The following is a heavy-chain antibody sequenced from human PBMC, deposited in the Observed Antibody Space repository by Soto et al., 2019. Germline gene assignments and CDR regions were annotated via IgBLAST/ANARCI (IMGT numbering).Heavy chain of an antibody. D-gene: IGHD3-10*01. J-gene: IGHJ4*02. CDR2: ISPMFGAA. V-gene: IGHV1-69*19. CDR3: AREVQVHTPAFVY. Sequence: QVQLVQSGAEMKEPGSSVKVSCQSSGGTFNTYAMNWVRQAPGQGPEWMGDISPMFGAANYAPKFQGRVTITADEFTGTSYMQLSSLTSEDTALYFCAREVQVHTPAFVYWGQGTLVTVSS. CDR1: GGTFNTYA.